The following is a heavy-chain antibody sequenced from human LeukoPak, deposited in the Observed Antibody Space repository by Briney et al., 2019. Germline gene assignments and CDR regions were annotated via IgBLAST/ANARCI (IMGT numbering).Heavy chain of an antibody. J-gene: IGHJ3*02. CDR1: GFSLSTSGVG. V-gene: IGHV2-5*01. D-gene: IGHD6-6*01. CDR3: AHRPIGPFLIAARPYAAFDI. Sequence: SGPTLVKPTQTLTLTCTFSGFSLSTSGVGVGWIRQPPGKALEWLALIYWNDDKRYSPSLKSRLTITKDTSKNQVVLTMTNMDPVDTATYYCAHRPIGPFLIAARPYAAFDIWGQGTMVTVSS. CDR2: IYWNDDK.